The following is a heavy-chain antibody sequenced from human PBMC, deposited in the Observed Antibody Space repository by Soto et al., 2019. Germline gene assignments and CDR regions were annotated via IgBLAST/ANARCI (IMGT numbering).Heavy chain of an antibody. CDR3: ARVGSSGYYSVYDY. CDR2: IYYSGSN. V-gene: IGHV4-59*01. J-gene: IGHJ4*02. CDR1: GGSISSYY. Sequence: SETLSLTCTVSGGSISSYYWSWIRQPPGKGLEWIGYIYYSGSNNYKPTLKSRVTISVDTSKNQFSLKLSSVTAADTAVYYCARVGSSGYYSVYDYWGQGTLVTVSS. D-gene: IGHD3-22*01.